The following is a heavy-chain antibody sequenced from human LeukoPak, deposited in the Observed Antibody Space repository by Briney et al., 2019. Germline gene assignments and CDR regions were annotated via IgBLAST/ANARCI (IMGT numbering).Heavy chain of an antibody. CDR1: GGSISSYY. Sequence: SETLSPTCTVSGGSISSYYWSWIRQPPGKGLEWIGYIYYSGSTNYNPSLKSRVTISVDTSKNQFSLKLSSVTAADTAVYYCARYCSSTSCYLNGMDVWGKGTTVTVSS. CDR2: IYYSGST. V-gene: IGHV4-59*01. D-gene: IGHD2-2*01. J-gene: IGHJ6*04. CDR3: ARYCSSTSCYLNGMDV.